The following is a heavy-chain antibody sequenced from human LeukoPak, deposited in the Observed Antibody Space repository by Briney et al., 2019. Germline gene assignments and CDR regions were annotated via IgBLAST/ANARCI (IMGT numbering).Heavy chain of an antibody. CDR2: IHHSGTT. J-gene: IGHJ1*01. V-gene: IGHV4-4*03. Sequence: PGTLSLTCAVSGDSISSPFWWTYVRQPPGKGLERIGEIHHSGTTNYNPSLKSRVTLSVDKLKNQFSLRLNSVTAADTATYYCAVSTGWWQIEHWGQGTLITVSS. CDR1: GDSISSPFW. CDR3: AVSTGWWQIEH. D-gene: IGHD6-19*01.